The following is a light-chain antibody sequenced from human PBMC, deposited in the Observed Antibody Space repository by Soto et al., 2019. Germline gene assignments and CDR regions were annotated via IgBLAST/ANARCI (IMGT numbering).Light chain of an antibody. CDR3: QTWGSGTVV. Sequence: QAVVTQSPSASASLGASVKLTCTLSSGHSNYAVAWHQQEPEKGPRYLMKVNSDGSHRKGDGIPDRFSGSSSGAERYLTISSLQSEDEADYYCQTWGSGTVVFGGGTKVTVL. CDR1: SGHSNYA. V-gene: IGLV4-69*01. J-gene: IGLJ2*01. CDR2: VNSDGSH.